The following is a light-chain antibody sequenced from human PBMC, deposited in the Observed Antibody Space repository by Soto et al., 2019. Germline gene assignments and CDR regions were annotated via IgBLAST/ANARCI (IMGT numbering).Light chain of an antibody. J-gene: IGKJ5*01. Sequence: EIVLTYSPATLSLSQGEIATLSCRASQSVSSYLAWYQQKPGQAPRLLIYDASNRATGIPARFSGSGSGTDFTLTISSLEPEDFAVHYCQQRSNWAITFGQGTRLEIK. CDR1: QSVSSY. CDR2: DAS. V-gene: IGKV3-11*01. CDR3: QQRSNWAIT.